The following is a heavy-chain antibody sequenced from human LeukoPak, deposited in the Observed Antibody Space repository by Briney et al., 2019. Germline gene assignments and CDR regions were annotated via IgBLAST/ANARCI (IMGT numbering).Heavy chain of an antibody. CDR3: ARGGGSGSNNYFDC. CDR2: ISGGGST. V-gene: IGHV3-53*01. J-gene: IGHJ4*02. D-gene: IGHD3-10*01. CDR1: GFSVNSNY. Sequence: GGSLRLSCAASGFSVNSNYMSCVRQAPGKGLEWVSVISGGGSTYYADSVKGRFTISRDISKNTLYLQMNSLRAEDTAVYYCARGGGSGSNNYFDCWGQGTLVTVSS.